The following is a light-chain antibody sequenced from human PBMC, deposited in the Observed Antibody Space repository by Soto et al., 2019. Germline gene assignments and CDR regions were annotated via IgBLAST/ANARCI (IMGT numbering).Light chain of an antibody. J-gene: IGLJ1*01. CDR1: PTNIGAGYD. V-gene: IGLV1-40*01. CDR3: ETWDSYTHV. Sequence: QSVLTQPPSVSGAPGQRVTISCAGSPTNIGAGYDVHWYQHRPGTAPKLLVSGHNIRPSGVPDRFYGSKSGTSASLAITGLQAEDEADYYCETWDSYTHVFGTGTKLTVL. CDR2: GHN.